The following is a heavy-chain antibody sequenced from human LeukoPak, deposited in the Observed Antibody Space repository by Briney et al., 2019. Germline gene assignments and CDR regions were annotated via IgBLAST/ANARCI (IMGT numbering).Heavy chain of an antibody. J-gene: IGHJ2*01. CDR3: ARVYYGRSYDYWYFDL. V-gene: IGHV4-59*01. D-gene: IGHD3-10*01. CDR2: IFYSGST. CDR1: GGSISGYC. Sequence: SETLSLTCTVSGGSISGYCWSWIRQPPGKGLEWIGYIFYSGSTNYNPSLKSRVTISVDTSKNQFSLKLSSVTAADTAVYFCARVYYGRSYDYWYFDLWGRGTLVTVSS.